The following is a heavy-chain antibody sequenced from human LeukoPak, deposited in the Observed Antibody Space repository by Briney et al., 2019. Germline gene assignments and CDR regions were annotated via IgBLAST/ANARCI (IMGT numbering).Heavy chain of an antibody. D-gene: IGHD3-10*01. CDR3: ARVCCYFDSGSSPNWFDP. V-gene: IGHV4-34*01. J-gene: IGHJ5*02. CDR2: INHSGST. CDR1: GGSFSGYY. Sequence: SETLSLTCAVYGGSFSGYYWSWIRQPPGKGLEWIGEINHSGSTNYNPSLKSRVTISVDTSKNEFSLKLSSLTAADTAVYHCARVCCYFDSGSSPNWFDPWGQGTLVTVSS.